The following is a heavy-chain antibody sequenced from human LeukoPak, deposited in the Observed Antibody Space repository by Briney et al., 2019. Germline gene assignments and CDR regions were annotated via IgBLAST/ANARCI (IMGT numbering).Heavy chain of an antibody. Sequence: GGSLRLSCAASGFAVSSNCVSWVRQAPGKGLEWVSFLYSGDNTYYADSVKGRFIISRDNSKNTVYLQMNSLRVEDTAVYYCARDSGSGTVDRTGDYYYYGMDVWGQGTTVTVS. CDR1: GFAVSSNC. D-gene: IGHD6-19*01. CDR3: ARDSGSGTVDRTGDYYYYGMDV. CDR2: LYSGDNT. V-gene: IGHV3-53*01. J-gene: IGHJ6*02.